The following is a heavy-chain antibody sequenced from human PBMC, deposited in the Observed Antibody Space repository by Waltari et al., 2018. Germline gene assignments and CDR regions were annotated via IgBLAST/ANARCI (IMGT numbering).Heavy chain of an antibody. CDR3: ARVSGYDRERSIDY. Sequence: QVQLVQSGAEVKKPGASVKVSCQASGYTFTGYYMPWVRNAPGQGLEWMGWINPNSGGTNYAQKFQGRVTMTRDTSISTAYMELSRLRSDDTAVYYCARVSGYDRERSIDYWGQGTLVTVSS. J-gene: IGHJ4*02. D-gene: IGHD5-12*01. CDR1: GYTFTGYY. V-gene: IGHV1-2*02. CDR2: INPNSGGT.